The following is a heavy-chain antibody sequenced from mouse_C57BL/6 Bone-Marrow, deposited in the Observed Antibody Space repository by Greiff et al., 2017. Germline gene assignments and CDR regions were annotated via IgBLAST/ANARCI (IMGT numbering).Heavy chain of an antibody. CDR3: ASDYYGSSYYFDY. J-gene: IGHJ2*01. Sequence: VQLQQSGPELVKSGASVKISCKASGYSFTDYNMNWVKQSNGKSLEWIGVINPNYGTTSYTQTFKDKATLTVDQSSSTAYMPLNSLTSEDSAVYYCASDYYGSSYYFDYWGQGTTLTVSS. CDR2: INPNYGTT. D-gene: IGHD1-1*01. CDR1: GYSFTDYN. V-gene: IGHV1-39*01.